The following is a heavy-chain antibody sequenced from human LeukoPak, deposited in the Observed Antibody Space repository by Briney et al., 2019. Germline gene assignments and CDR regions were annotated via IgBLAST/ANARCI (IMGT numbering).Heavy chain of an antibody. J-gene: IGHJ4*02. Sequence: GSLRLSCAASGFTFSSYSMNWVRQAPGKGLEWVSYISSDSSAIYYADSVKGRFTISRDNAMNSLYLQMNSLRDEDTAVYYCATDSSGYYRSRIDYWGQGTLVTVSS. CDR2: ISSDSSAI. V-gene: IGHV3-48*02. CDR1: GFTFSSYS. CDR3: ATDSSGYYRSRIDY. D-gene: IGHD3-22*01.